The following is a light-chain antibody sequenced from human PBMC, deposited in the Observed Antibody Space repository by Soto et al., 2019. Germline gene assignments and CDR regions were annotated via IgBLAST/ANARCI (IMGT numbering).Light chain of an antibody. CDR1: SSDVGSYNL. CDR3: CCFPGGTTVLV. Sequence: QSALTQPASVSGSPGQSITISCTGTSSDVGSYNLVSWYQQHPGKAPKLMIYEGNKRPSGVSNRFSGYKSGNTAALTISRLQADDVADYYCCCFPGGTTVLVFGGGTKLTVL. J-gene: IGLJ2*01. V-gene: IGLV2-23*01. CDR2: EGN.